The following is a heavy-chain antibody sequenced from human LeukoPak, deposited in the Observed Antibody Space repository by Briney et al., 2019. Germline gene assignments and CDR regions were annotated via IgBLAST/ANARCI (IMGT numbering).Heavy chain of an antibody. Sequence: ASVKVSCKASGYTFTGYYMHWVRQAPGQGLEWMGWINPNSGGTNYAQKFQGRVTMTRDTSISTAYMELSRLRSDDTAVYYCARGRLEQQEYNWFDPWGQGTLVTVSS. CDR3: ARGRLEQQEYNWFDP. V-gene: IGHV1-2*02. CDR1: GYTFTGYY. J-gene: IGHJ5*02. D-gene: IGHD6-13*01. CDR2: INPNSGGT.